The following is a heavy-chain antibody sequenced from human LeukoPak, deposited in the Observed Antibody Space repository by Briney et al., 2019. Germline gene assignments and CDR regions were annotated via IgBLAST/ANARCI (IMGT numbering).Heavy chain of an antibody. D-gene: IGHD2-2*01. V-gene: IGHV4-59*01. Sequence: SETLSLTCTVSGGSISSYYWSWIRQPPGKGLEWIGYIYYSGSTNYNPSLKSRVTISVDTSKNQFSLKLSSVTAADTAVYYCARGDCSSTSCYRWFDPWGQGTLVTVSS. CDR1: GGSISSYY. CDR2: IYYSGST. CDR3: ARGDCSSTSCYRWFDP. J-gene: IGHJ5*02.